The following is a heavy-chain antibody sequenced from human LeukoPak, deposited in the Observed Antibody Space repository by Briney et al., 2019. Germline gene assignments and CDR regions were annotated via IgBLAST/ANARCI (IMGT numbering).Heavy chain of an antibody. CDR1: GFPFSSYS. CDR2: ISSSSSYI. J-gene: IGHJ4*02. CDR3: ARVLVDYFDY. V-gene: IGHV3-21*01. Sequence: PGGSLRLSCAASGFPFSSYSMNWVRQAPGEGLEWVSSISSSSSYIYYADSVKGRFTISRDNAKNSLYLQMNSLRAEDTAVYYCARVLVDYFDYWGQGTLVTVSS.